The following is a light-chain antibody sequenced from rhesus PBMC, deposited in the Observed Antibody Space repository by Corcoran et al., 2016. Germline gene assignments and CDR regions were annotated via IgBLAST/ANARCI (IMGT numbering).Light chain of an antibody. J-gene: IGKJ4*01. CDR3: QQFTNWPLT. CDR1: QSARSN. V-gene: IGKV3-42*03. Sequence: EIVMTQFPATLSLSPGERATLSCRASQSARSNLAWYQRKPGQAPRLHIYGSSNRATGIPDRFSGSGSGTDFTLPIHVLEPEDFSVYYCQQFTNWPLTFGGGTKVEIK. CDR2: GSS.